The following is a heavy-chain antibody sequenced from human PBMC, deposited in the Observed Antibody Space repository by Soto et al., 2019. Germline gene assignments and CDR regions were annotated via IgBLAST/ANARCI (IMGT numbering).Heavy chain of an antibody. CDR2: ISYDGSNK. Sequence: GGSLRLSCAASGFTFSSYGMHWVRQAPGKGLEWVAVISYDGSNKYYADSVKGRFTISRDNSKNTLYLQMNSLRAEDTAVYYCAKDRTIAVAGTAGDGPFDYWGQRTVVSSSS. D-gene: IGHD6-19*01. CDR1: GFTFSSYG. V-gene: IGHV3-30*18. CDR3: AKDRTIAVAGTAGDGPFDY. J-gene: IGHJ4*02.